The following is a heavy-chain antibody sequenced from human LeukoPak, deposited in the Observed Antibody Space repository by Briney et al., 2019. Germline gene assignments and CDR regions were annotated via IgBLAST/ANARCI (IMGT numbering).Heavy chain of an antibody. D-gene: IGHD2/OR15-2a*01. CDR3: ARHSVGLSTFDP. Sequence: SETLSLTCAVYGGSFSGYYWSWIRQPPGKGLAWIGSVYHTGTTYYSPSLKSRVTISADTSKNQFSLRLTSVTAADTAVYYCARHSVGLSTFDPWGQGTLVTVSS. CDR2: VYHTGTT. J-gene: IGHJ5*02. V-gene: IGHV4-34*01. CDR1: GGSFSGYY.